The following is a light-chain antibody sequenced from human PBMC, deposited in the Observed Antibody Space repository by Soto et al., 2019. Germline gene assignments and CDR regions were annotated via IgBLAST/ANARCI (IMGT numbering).Light chain of an antibody. J-gene: IGLJ3*02. CDR1: SSNIGTNY. V-gene: IGLV1-51*01. CDR3: GTWDSSLSANWV. Sequence: QSVLTQPPSASGTPGQRVTISCSGSSSNIGTNYVYWYQQVPGTAPKLLIYDNNKRPSGIPDRFSGSKSGTSATLGITGLQTGDEADYYCGTWDSSLSANWVFGGGTKLTVL. CDR2: DNN.